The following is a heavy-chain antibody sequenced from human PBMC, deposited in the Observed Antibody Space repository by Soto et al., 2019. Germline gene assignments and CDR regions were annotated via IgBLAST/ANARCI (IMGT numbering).Heavy chain of an antibody. CDR3: AREARRRDGYKD. J-gene: IGHJ4*02. D-gene: IGHD5-12*01. CDR1: GFTFSSYS. V-gene: IGHV3-21*01. Sequence: PGGSLRLSCAASGFTFSSYSINWVRQAPGKGLEWVSSISSSSSYIYYADSVKGRFTISRDNAKNSLYLQMNSLRAEDTAVYYCAREARRRDGYKDWGQGTLVTVSS. CDR2: ISSSSSYI.